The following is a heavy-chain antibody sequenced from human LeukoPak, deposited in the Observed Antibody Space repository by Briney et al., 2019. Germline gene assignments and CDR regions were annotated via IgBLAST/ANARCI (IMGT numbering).Heavy chain of an antibody. CDR2: IYYSGRS. Sequence: PSETLSLTCTLSGGSILVAAYSWSWIRQPPGEGLEWIGYIYYSGRSYYNPSLKSRVTISLDRSKNQFSLRLSSVTAADTAVYFCARGYGDNSGAFDIWGQGTLVTVSS. CDR1: GGSILVAAYS. V-gene: IGHV4-30-2*01. J-gene: IGHJ3*02. CDR3: ARGYGDNSGAFDI. D-gene: IGHD4-23*01.